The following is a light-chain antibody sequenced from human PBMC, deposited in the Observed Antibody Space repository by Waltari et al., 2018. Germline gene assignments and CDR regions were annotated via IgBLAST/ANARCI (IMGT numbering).Light chain of an antibody. CDR1: QYISSW. V-gene: IGKV1-12*01. CDR2: GAS. J-gene: IGKJ4*01. Sequence: DIQVTQSPSSVSASVGDRVTITCRASQYISSWLAWYQQKPGKAPRLLIYGASSLQGGVPSRFSGSESGTNFTLTINNLQPEDFATYYCQQTHNFPLAFGGGTKVEIK. CDR3: QQTHNFPLA.